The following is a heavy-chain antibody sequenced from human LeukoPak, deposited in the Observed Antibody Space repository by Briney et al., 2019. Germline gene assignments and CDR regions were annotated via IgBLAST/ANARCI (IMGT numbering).Heavy chain of an antibody. CDR3: ARAVQGSSWYGYYYYYMDV. CDR2: IYYSGST. V-gene: IGHV4-39*07. D-gene: IGHD6-13*01. CDR1: GGSISSSSYY. Sequence: SETLSLTCTVSGGSISSSSYYWGWIRQPPGKGLEWIGSIYYSGSTYYNPSLKSRVTISVDTSKNQFSLKLSSVTAADTAVYYCARAVQGSSWYGYYYYYMDVWGKGTTVTVSS. J-gene: IGHJ6*03.